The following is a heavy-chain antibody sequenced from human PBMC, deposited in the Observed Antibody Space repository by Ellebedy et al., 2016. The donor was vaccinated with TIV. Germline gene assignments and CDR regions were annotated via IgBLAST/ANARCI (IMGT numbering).Heavy chain of an antibody. D-gene: IGHD3-3*01. CDR3: AIMEHSGFWVY. J-gene: IGHJ4*02. V-gene: IGHV4-59*12. CDR1: GDSISSYY. Sequence: MPSETLSLTCTVSGDSISSYYWTWIRQPPGKGLEWIGYMSSSGNNNYNPSLKSRVTMSIDTSKNQFSLNLSFVTAADTAVYYCAIMEHSGFWVYWGQGTLVTVSA. CDR2: MSSSGNN.